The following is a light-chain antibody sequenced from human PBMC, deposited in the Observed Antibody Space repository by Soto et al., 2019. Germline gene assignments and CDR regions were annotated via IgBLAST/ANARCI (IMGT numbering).Light chain of an antibody. V-gene: IGKV1-39*01. CDR2: AAS. Sequence: DIQMTQSPSSLSASVGDRVTITCRASQSISSWLAWYQRKPGKAPKLLIYAASSLQSGVPSRFSGSGSGTDFTLTISSLQPEDFATYYCQQSYSTLGTFGQGTKVDIK. CDR3: QQSYSTLGT. J-gene: IGKJ1*01. CDR1: QSISSW.